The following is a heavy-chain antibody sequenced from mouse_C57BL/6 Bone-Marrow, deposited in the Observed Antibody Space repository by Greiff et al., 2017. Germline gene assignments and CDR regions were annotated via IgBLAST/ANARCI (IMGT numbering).Heavy chain of an antibody. D-gene: IGHD3-2*02. CDR2: INPYNGGT. J-gene: IGHJ2*01. CDR1: GYTFTDYY. Sequence: VQLKESGPVLVKPGASVKMSCKASGYTFTDYYMNWVKQSHGKSLEWIGVINPYNGGTSYNQKFKGKATLTVDKSSSTAYMELNSLTSEDSAVYYCARRAAQATADYWGQGTTLTVSS. CDR3: ARRAAQATADY. V-gene: IGHV1-19*01.